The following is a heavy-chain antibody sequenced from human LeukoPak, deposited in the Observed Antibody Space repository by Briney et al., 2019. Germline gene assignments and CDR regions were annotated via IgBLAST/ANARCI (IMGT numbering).Heavy chain of an antibody. V-gene: IGHV4-34*01. CDR2: INHSGST. D-gene: IGHD3-3*01. CDR1: GGSFSGYY. Sequence: SETLSLTCAVYGGSFSGYYWGWIRQPPGKGLEWIGEINHSGSTNYNPSLKSRVTISVDTSKNQFSLKLSSVTAADTAVYYCARLRLKYYDFWSGYSQGAFDIWGQGTMVTVSS. CDR3: ARLRLKYYDFWSGYSQGAFDI. J-gene: IGHJ3*02.